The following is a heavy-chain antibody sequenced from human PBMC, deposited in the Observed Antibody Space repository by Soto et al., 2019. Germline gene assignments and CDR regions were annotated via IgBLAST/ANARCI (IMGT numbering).Heavy chain of an antibody. Sequence: SETLSLTCTVSGGSISSGDYYWSWIRQPPGKGLEWIGYIYYSGSTYYNPSLKSRVTISVDTSKNQFSLKLSSVTAADTAVYYCARAPTDQYYYYYGMDVWGQGTTVTVSS. V-gene: IGHV4-30-4*01. CDR3: ARAPTDQYYYYYGMDV. J-gene: IGHJ6*02. CDR1: GGSISSGDYY. CDR2: IYYSGST.